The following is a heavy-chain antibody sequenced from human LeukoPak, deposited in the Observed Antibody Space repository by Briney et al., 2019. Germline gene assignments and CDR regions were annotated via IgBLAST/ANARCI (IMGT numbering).Heavy chain of an antibody. D-gene: IGHD6-19*01. CDR3: AKAYDSAWYYFDY. CDR1: GFTFSSYA. J-gene: IGHJ4*02. CDR2: ITSGGST. Sequence: GGSLRLSCGASGFTFSSYAMSWVRQAPGKGLEGVSAITSGGSTYYADSVKGRFTISRDKSKNTLYLQMNSLRGEDTAVYYCAKAYDSAWYYFDYWGQGTLVTVSS. V-gene: IGHV3-23*01.